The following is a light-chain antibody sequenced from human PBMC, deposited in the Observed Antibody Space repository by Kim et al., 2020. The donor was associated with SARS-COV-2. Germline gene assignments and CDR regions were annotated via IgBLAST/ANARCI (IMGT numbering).Light chain of an antibody. CDR1: QSVSRN. V-gene: IGKV3-15*01. J-gene: IGKJ1*01. CDR2: DAS. CDR3: QQYNTWPWT. Sequence: EIVMTQSPATLSVSPGERATLSCRASQSVSRNLAWYQQKPGQAPRLLIYDASTRATGIPARFSGSGSGTEFTLTINSLQSEDFVVYSCQQYNTWPWTFGQGTKVDIK.